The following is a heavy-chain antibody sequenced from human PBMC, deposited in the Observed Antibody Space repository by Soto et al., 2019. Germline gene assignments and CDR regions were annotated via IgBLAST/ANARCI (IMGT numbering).Heavy chain of an antibody. D-gene: IGHD5-12*01. Sequence: PGGSLRLSCAASGFTFSNYEMHWVRQAPGKGLEYVSGISNNGAHTDYAKSVNGRFTISRDNSENTLYLQMHSLRVEDTGVYYCANIRGYSGYDAPISYLYGMDVWGQGTTVTVSS. CDR3: ANIRGYSGYDAPISYLYGMDV. CDR2: ISNNGAHT. J-gene: IGHJ6*02. CDR1: GFTFSNYE. V-gene: IGHV3-64*01.